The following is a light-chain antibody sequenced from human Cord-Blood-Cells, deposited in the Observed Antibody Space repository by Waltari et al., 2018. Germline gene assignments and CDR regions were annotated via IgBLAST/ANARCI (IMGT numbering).Light chain of an antibody. J-gene: IGLJ1*01. CDR1: ALPKQY. Sequence: SYELPQPPSVSVSPGQTARITCSGDALPKQYAYWYQQKPGQAPVLVIYKDSGRPSGLPGRFSGSSSGTTVTLTISGVQAEDEADYYCQSADSSGTYYVFGTGTKVTVL. V-gene: IGLV3-25*03. CDR3: QSADSSGTYYV. CDR2: KDS.